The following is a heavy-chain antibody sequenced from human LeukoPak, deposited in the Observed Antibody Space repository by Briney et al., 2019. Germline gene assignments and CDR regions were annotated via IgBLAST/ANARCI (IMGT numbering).Heavy chain of an antibody. J-gene: IGHJ4*02. CDR3: ARGGWNYVFNY. CDR2: IPSSGSTI. D-gene: IGHD1-7*01. CDR1: GFTFNTYE. Sequence: HPGGSLRLSGAASGFTFNTYEMNWVRQAPGKGLEWLAYIPSSGSTIYYADYVKGRFTISRDNAKNSLYLQMNSLRAEDTAVYYCARGGWNYVFNYWGQGTLVTVSS. V-gene: IGHV3-48*03.